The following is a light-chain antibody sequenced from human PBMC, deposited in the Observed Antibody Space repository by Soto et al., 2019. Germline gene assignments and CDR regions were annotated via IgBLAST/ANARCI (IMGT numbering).Light chain of an antibody. CDR1: SSDVGTYTL. V-gene: IGLV2-23*02. CDR2: EVN. J-gene: IGLJ1*01. CDR3: SSYAGAITFYV. Sequence: QSVLTQPASVSGSPGQSITISCTGTSSDVGTYTLVSWYQQHPGKAPKLVIYEVNKRPAGVSKRFSGSKSGDTASLTISGLQAEHEADYYCSSYAGAITFYVFGTGTKVTVL.